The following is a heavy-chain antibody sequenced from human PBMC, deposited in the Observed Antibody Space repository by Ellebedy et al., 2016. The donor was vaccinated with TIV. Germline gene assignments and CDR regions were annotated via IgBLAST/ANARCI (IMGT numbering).Heavy chain of an antibody. CDR2: IYFSGGT. Sequence: MPSEILSLTCTVSGGSISNYYWSWIRQSPGKGLEWIGYIYFSGGTNYNPSLNSRVTISLDRSKNQYSLKLSSVTAADTAVYYCARGLRGPFDYWGQGTLVTVSS. J-gene: IGHJ4*02. CDR3: ARGLRGPFDY. CDR1: GGSISNYY. V-gene: IGHV4-59*01.